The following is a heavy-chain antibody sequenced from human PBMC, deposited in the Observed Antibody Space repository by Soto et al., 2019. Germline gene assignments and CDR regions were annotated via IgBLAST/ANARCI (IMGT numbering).Heavy chain of an antibody. D-gene: IGHD3-22*01. Sequence: GASVKVSCKASGYTFTSYAMHWVRQAPGQRLEWMGWINAGNGNTKYSQKFQGRVTITRDTSASTAYMELSRLRSDDTAVYYCARGKSYYDSSGYLLDYWGQGTLVTVSS. CDR2: INAGNGNT. CDR3: ARGKSYYDSSGYLLDY. V-gene: IGHV1-3*01. CDR1: GYTFTSYA. J-gene: IGHJ4*02.